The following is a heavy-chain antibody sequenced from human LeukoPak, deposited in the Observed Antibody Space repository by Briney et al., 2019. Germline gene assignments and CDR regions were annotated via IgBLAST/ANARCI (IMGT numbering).Heavy chain of an antibody. CDR1: GFTFSSYA. D-gene: IGHD6-19*01. Sequence: GGSLRLSCAASGFTFSSYAMSWVRQAPGPGQEWVSAISGSGGYTYYADSVKGRFTISRDNSKNTLYLQMNSLRAEDTAIYYCAKGSRGAVTGTSWFDPWGQGTLVTVSS. CDR3: AKGSRGAVTGTSWFDP. V-gene: IGHV3-23*01. CDR2: ISGSGGYT. J-gene: IGHJ5*02.